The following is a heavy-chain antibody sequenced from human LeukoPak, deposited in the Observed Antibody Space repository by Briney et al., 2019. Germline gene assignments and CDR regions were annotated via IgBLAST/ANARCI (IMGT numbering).Heavy chain of an antibody. J-gene: IGHJ6*03. CDR3: ARKGLLGYCSNGVCRDYYYYMDV. CDR2: INDRGTT. V-gene: IGHV4-34*01. D-gene: IGHD2-8*01. Sequence: PSETLSLTCAVYGGSFSNYYWSWIRQPPGKGLEWIGEINDRGTTTYNPSLKSRVTVSVDTSKSQFSLKMTSVTAADTAVYFCARKGLLGYCSNGVCRDYYYYMDVWGQGTAVIVSS. CDR1: GGSFSNYY.